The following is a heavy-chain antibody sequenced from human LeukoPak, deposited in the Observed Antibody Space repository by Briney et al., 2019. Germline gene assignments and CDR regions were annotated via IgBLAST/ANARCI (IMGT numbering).Heavy chain of an antibody. V-gene: IGHV3-11*04. CDR3: AKFSSWYHDGQDY. J-gene: IGHJ4*02. CDR1: GFTFSDYY. Sequence: PGGSLRLSCAASGFTFSDYYMSWIRQAPGKGLEWVSYISSSGSTIYYVDSVKGRFTISRDNSKNTLYLQMNSLRAEDTAVYYCAKFSSWYHDGQDYWGQGTLVTVSS. D-gene: IGHD6-13*01. CDR2: ISSSGSTI.